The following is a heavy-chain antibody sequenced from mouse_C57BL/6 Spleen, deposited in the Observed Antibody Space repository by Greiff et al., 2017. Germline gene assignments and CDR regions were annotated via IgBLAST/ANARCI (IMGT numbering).Heavy chain of an antibody. CDR1: GYTFTSYG. J-gene: IGHJ1*03. CDR3: APRGGYDWYFGG. CDR2: IYPRSGNT. Sequence: QVQLQQSGAELARPGASVKLSCKASGYTFTSYGISWVQQRPGQGLEWIGEIYPRSGNTYYNEKFKGKATLTADKSSSTAYMELRSLTSEDAAVYFCAPRGGYDWYFGGWGTGTTVTVSS. V-gene: IGHV1-81*01. D-gene: IGHD2-2*01.